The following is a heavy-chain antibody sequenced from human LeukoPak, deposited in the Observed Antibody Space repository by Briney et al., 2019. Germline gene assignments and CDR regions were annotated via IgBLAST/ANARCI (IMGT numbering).Heavy chain of an antibody. V-gene: IGHV3-74*01. Sequence: HAGGSLRLSCAASGLTFSSYWMHWVRQAPGKGLVWVSRINSDGSSTVYADSVKGRVTISRDNAKNTLYLQMNSLRAEDTAVYYCATLGGAVAGTFPTGDVWGQGTTVTVSS. J-gene: IGHJ6*02. CDR3: ATLGGAVAGTFPTGDV. CDR2: INSDGSST. D-gene: IGHD6-19*01. CDR1: GLTFSSYW.